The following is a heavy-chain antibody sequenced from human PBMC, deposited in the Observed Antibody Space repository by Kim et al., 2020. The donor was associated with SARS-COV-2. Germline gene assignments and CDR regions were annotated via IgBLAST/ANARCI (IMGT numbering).Heavy chain of an antibody. D-gene: IGHD3-10*01. Sequence: SETLSLTCAVYGGSFSGYYWSWIRQPPGKGLEWIGEINHSGSTNYNPSLKSRVTISVDTSKNQFSLKLSSVTAADTAVYYCARGSMVRGVIINPRYYYGMDVWGQGTTVTVSS. V-gene: IGHV4-34*01. CDR2: INHSGST. CDR1: GGSFSGYY. CDR3: ARGSMVRGVIINPRYYYGMDV. J-gene: IGHJ6*02.